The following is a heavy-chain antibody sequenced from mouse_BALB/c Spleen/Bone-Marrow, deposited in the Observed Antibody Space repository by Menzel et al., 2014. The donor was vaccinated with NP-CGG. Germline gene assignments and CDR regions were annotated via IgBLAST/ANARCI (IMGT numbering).Heavy chain of an antibody. J-gene: IGHJ3*01. Sequence: VQLQQSGAELVRPGTSVKISCNASGYTSTNYWLGWVKQRPGHGLEWIGDIYPGGGYTNYNEKFKGKATLTADTSSSTAYMQLSSLTSEDSAVYFCARKDYGSSYPFAYWGQGTLVTVSA. D-gene: IGHD1-1*01. CDR2: IYPGGGYT. V-gene: IGHV1-63*02. CDR1: GYTSTNYW. CDR3: ARKDYGSSYPFAY.